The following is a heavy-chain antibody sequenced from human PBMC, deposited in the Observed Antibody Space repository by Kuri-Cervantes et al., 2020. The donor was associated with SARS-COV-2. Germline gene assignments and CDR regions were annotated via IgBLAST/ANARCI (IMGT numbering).Heavy chain of an antibody. J-gene: IGHJ6*02. Sequence: ESLKFSCAASGFTFSSYSMNWVRQAPGKGLEWIGEINHSGSTNYNPSLKSRVTISVDTSKNQFSLKLSSVTAADTAVYYCARGRIRKTCMDVWGQGTTVTVSS. D-gene: IGHD2-21*01. CDR3: ARGRIRKTCMDV. CDR1: GFTFSSYS. CDR2: INHSGST. V-gene: IGHV4-34*01.